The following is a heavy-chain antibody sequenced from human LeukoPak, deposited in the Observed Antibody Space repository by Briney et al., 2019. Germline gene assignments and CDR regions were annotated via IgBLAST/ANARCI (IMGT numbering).Heavy chain of an antibody. CDR3: ASDIVATSGDF. Sequence: GGSLRLSCAASGFTFSDYYMSWIRQAPGKGLQWVAYITSSGDNIYYADSVKGRFTISRDNAKNALFLRMSSLRVEDTATYYCASDIVATSGDFWGQGTLVSVSS. J-gene: IGHJ4*02. CDR2: ITSSGDNI. CDR1: GFTFSDYY. V-gene: IGHV3-11*01. D-gene: IGHD5-12*01.